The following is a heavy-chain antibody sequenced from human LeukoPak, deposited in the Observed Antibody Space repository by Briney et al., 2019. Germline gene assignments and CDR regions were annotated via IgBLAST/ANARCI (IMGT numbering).Heavy chain of an antibody. CDR3: ARGLGYCSSTSCASD. J-gene: IGHJ4*02. Sequence: SETLSLTCAVYGGSFSGYYWSWIRQPPGKGLEWIGEINHSGSTNYNPSLKSRVTISVDTSKNQFSLKLSSVTAADTAVYYCARGLGYCSSTSCASDWGQGTLVTVSS. V-gene: IGHV4-34*01. CDR1: GGSFSGYY. D-gene: IGHD2-2*01. CDR2: INHSGST.